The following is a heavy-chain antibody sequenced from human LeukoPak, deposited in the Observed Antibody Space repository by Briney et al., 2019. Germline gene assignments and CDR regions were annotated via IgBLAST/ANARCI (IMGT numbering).Heavy chain of an antibody. CDR1: GGTFSSYA. J-gene: IGHJ1*01. CDR3: ARRGIPPCYDSGGEH. CDR2: IIPILGIA. Sequence: ASVKVSCKASGGTFSSYAVSWVRQAPGQGLEWMGRIIPILGIANYAQKFQGRVTITADKSTSTAYMELSSLRSEDTAVYYCARRGIPPCYDSGGEHWGQGTLVTVSS. D-gene: IGHD3-22*01. V-gene: IGHV1-69*04.